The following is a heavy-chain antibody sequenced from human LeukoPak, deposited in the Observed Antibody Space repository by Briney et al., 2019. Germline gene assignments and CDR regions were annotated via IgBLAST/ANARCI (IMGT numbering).Heavy chain of an antibody. CDR3: AKWASPNADYVGGCFDY. J-gene: IGHJ4*02. Sequence: PGGSLRLSCAASGFTFSSYAMSWVRQAPGKGLEWVSAISGSGGSTYYADSVKGRFTISRDNSKNTLYLQMKSLRAEDTAVYYCAKWASPNADYVGGCFDYWGQGALVTVSS. CDR1: GFTFSSYA. CDR2: ISGSGGST. V-gene: IGHV3-23*01. D-gene: IGHD4-23*01.